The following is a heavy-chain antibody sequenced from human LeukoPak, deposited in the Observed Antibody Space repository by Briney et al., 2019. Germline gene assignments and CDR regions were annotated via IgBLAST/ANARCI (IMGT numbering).Heavy chain of an antibody. Sequence: GGSLRLSCAASGFTFSSYAMSWVRQAPGKGLEWVSAIIGSGGSTYYADSVKGRFTISRDNSKNTLYLQMNSLRAEDTAVYYCAKGISGYCSGGSCYRDYFDYWGQGTLVTVSS. D-gene: IGHD2-15*01. V-gene: IGHV3-23*01. CDR3: AKGISGYCSGGSCYRDYFDY. J-gene: IGHJ4*02. CDR1: GFTFSSYA. CDR2: IIGSGGST.